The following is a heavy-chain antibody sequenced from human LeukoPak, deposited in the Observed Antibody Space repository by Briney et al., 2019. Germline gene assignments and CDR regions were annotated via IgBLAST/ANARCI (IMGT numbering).Heavy chain of an antibody. D-gene: IGHD3-22*01. J-gene: IGHJ6*02. CDR1: GGTFSSYA. V-gene: IGHV1-69*13. CDR3: ARNLLYYYDSSGYPHYYGMDV. Sequence: SVKVSCKASGGTFSSYAISWVRQAPGQGLEWMGGIIPIFGTANYAQKFQGRVTITADESTSTAYVELSSLRSEDTAVYYCARNLLYYYDSSGYPHYYGMDVWGQGTTVTVSS. CDR2: IIPIFGTA.